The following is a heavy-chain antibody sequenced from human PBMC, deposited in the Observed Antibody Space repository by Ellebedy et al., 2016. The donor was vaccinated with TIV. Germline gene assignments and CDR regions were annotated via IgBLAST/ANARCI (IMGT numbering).Heavy chain of an antibody. D-gene: IGHD6-13*01. Sequence: AASVKVSCKVSGGTSNSYSISWVRQAPGQGLEWMGEIVPKFGSANYAQKFQGRVTITADESTSTVYMELSSLKSEDTAVYFCARADRSSWYGDWFDPWGQGTQVTVSS. CDR2: IVPKFGSA. V-gene: IGHV1-69*13. CDR3: ARADRSSWYGDWFDP. J-gene: IGHJ5*02. CDR1: GGTSNSYS.